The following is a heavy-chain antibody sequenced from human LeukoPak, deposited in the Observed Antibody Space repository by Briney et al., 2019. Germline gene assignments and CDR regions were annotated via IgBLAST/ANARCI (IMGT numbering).Heavy chain of an antibody. J-gene: IGHJ4*02. D-gene: IGHD1-1*01. CDR2: IKEDGSDK. CDR1: GFTFSSYR. Sequence: GGSLRLSCAASGFTFSSYRMNWVRQAPGKGLEWVAHIKEDGSDKYHVDPVKGRFTISRDNAKNSLYLQMNSLRAEDTAVYYCARELNWDADYWGQGTLVTVSS. V-gene: IGHV3-7*04. CDR3: ARELNWDADY.